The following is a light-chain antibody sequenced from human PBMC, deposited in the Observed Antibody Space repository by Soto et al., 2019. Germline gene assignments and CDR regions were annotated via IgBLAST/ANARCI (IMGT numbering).Light chain of an antibody. CDR2: DVS. V-gene: IGKV1-5*01. Sequence: DIPMTQSPSTLSASVGDRVTVXCRASQTIGSWLAWYQQKPGRAPKLLLYDVSTLERGVPSRFSGTGSGTEFTLSIDSLQPDDFATYYCQQYHTSSITFGQGTRLEIK. CDR1: QTIGSW. J-gene: IGKJ5*01. CDR3: QQYHTSSIT.